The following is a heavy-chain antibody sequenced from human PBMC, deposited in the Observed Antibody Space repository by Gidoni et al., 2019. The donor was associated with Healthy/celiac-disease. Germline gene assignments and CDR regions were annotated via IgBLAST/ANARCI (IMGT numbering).Heavy chain of an antibody. D-gene: IGHD5-12*01. CDR2: IIPIFGTA. V-gene: IGHV1-69*01. CDR1: GGTFSSYA. J-gene: IGHJ4*02. CDR3: ARGAGDGYNYGFYYFDY. Sequence: QVQLVQSGATVKTPGTAVKVSCKAAGGTFSSYAISWVRQAPGQGLEWMGGIIPIFGTANYAQKLQGRVTITADESTSTAYMELSSLRSEDTAVYYCARGAGDGYNYGFYYFDYWGQGTLVTVSS.